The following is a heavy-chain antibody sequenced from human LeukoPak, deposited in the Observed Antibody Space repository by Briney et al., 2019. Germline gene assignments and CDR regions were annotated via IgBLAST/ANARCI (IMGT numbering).Heavy chain of an antibody. CDR2: IDRDGLKA. D-gene: IGHD3-3*01. V-gene: IGHV3-74*01. Sequence: GGSLRLSCAASAFTFSRFWMSWVRQAPGKGLAWLSRIDRDGLKADYADSVRGRFTISRHNAKSTAYLQMNSLRVDDTAVYYCGTSRWSGVVDSWGQGTLVTVSS. CDR3: GTSRWSGVVDS. J-gene: IGHJ5*01. CDR1: AFTFSRFW.